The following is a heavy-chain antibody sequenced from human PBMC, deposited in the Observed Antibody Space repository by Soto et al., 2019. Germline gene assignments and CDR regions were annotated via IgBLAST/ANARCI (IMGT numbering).Heavy chain of an antibody. CDR3: ARSQGSSTSLEIYYYYYYGMDV. Sequence: QVQLVQSGAEVKKPGSSVKVSCKASGGTFCSYAISWVRQAPGQGLEWMGGIIPIPGTANYEQKFQGRVTIAADESTSTAYMELSSLRSEDTAVYYCARSQGSSTSLEIYYYYYYGMDVWGQGTTVTVSS. D-gene: IGHD2-2*01. J-gene: IGHJ6*02. V-gene: IGHV1-69*01. CDR2: IIPIPGTA. CDR1: GGTFCSYA.